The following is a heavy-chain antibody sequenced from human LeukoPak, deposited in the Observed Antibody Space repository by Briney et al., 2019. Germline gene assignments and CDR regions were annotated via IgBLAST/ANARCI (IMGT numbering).Heavy chain of an antibody. J-gene: IGHJ3*02. Sequence: ASVKVSCKVSGYTLTELSMHWVRQAPGKGLEWMGGFDPEDGETIYAQKFQGRVTMTEDTSTDTAYMELSSLRSEDTAVYYCARDYNRGRISWHGQQPPASDAFDIWGQGTMVTVSS. D-gene: IGHD6-13*01. CDR2: FDPEDGET. V-gene: IGHV1-24*01. CDR3: ARDYNRGRISWHGQQPPASDAFDI. CDR1: GYTLTELS.